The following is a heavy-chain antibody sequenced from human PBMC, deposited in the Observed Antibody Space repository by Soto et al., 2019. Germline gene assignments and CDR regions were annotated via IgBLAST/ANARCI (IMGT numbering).Heavy chain of an antibody. D-gene: IGHD6-19*01. J-gene: IGHJ4*02. CDR2: INTGNGNT. CDR3: ARSKPEAGNYYFDY. V-gene: IGHV1-3*04. Sequence: GASVKVSCKASGYTFTSYAMHWVRQAPGQRLEWMGWINTGNGNTKYSQRFQDRVTITRDTSASTGYMELSSLTSEDTAVYYCARSKPEAGNYYFDYWGQGTLVTVSS. CDR1: GYTFTSYA.